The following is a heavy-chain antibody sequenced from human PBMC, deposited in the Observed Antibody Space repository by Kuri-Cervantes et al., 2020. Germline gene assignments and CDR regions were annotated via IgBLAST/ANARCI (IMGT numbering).Heavy chain of an antibody. J-gene: IGHJ6*02. CDR1: GYTFTSYG. D-gene: IGHD6-19*01. V-gene: IGHV1-18*01. Sequence: ASVKVSCKASGYTFTSYGISWVRQAPGQGLEWMGWISAYNGNTNYAQKLQGRVTMTTDTSTSTAYMELKSLRSDDTAVYYCASAPIAVAGTGGAMDVWGQGTTVTVSS. CDR2: ISAYNGNT. CDR3: ASAPIAVAGTGGAMDV.